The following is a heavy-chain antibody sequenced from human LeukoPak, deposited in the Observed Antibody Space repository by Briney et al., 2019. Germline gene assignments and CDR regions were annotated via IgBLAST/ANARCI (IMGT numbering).Heavy chain of an antibody. Sequence: PGGSLRLSCAASGLTFSSYEMNWVRQAPGKGLEWVSYISSSGNTIYYADSVKGRFTISRDNAKNSLYLQMNSLRAEDTAGYYCATVPYGSGIDYWGQGTLVTVSS. CDR2: ISSSGNTI. V-gene: IGHV3-48*03. CDR3: ATVPYGSGIDY. D-gene: IGHD3-10*01. CDR1: GLTFSSYE. J-gene: IGHJ4*02.